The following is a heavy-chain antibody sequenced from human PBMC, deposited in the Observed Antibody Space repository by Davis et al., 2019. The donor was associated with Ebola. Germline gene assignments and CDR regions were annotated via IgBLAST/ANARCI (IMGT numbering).Heavy chain of an antibody. CDR2: MYYSGST. CDR1: GGAISSGSYF. D-gene: IGHD3-22*01. CDR3: ARNSSGFGHYDH. V-gene: IGHV4-39*07. Sequence: PSETLSLTCTVSGGAISSGSYFWSWIRQPPGKGLEWIGTMYYSGSTYYNPSLKSRLTLSVDTSRNHFSLDLTSVTSADTAIYYCARNSSGFGHYDHWGQGILITVSS. J-gene: IGHJ5*02.